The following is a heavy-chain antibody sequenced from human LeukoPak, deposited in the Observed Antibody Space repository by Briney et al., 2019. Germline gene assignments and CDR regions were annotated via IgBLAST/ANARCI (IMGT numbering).Heavy chain of an antibody. Sequence: PGGSLRLSCAASGFTFSSYAMSWVRQAPGKGLEWVSGISGSDGSTNYADSVKGRFTISRENSKNTLYLQMNSLRAEDTAVYYCANGFQDIVVVVAATPWVWGQGTLVTVSS. CDR2: ISGSDGST. J-gene: IGHJ4*02. D-gene: IGHD2-15*01. CDR3: ANGFQDIVVVVAATPWV. V-gene: IGHV3-23*01. CDR1: GFTFSSYA.